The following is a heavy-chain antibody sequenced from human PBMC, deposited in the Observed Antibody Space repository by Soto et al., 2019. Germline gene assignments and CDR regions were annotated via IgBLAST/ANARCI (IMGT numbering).Heavy chain of an antibody. V-gene: IGHV1-2*04. CDR1: GYTFTGYY. CDR3: ARGRVQRITSFGVVIHYSYCGMDV. D-gene: IGHD3-3*01. Sequence: ASVKVSCKASGYTFTGYYMHWVRQAPGQGLEWMGWINPNSGGTNYAQKFQGWVTMTRGTSISTAYMELSRLRSDDTAVYYCARGRVQRITSFGVVIHYSYCGMDVWGQGNTVTVS. J-gene: IGHJ6*02. CDR2: INPNSGGT.